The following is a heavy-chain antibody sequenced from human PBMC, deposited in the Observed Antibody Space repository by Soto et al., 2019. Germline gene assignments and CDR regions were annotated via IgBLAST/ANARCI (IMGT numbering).Heavy chain of an antibody. Sequence: GSLRLSCTASGVTFNTDLMHWVRQSPGKGLVWVSRIYFDGITTNYADSVKGRLTVSRDNAKNTVFLHVNTMRDEDTAVYYCASGGAMGVDYWGQGTLVTVSS. CDR2: IYFDGITT. CDR3: ASGGAMGVDY. D-gene: IGHD1-26*01. CDR1: GVTFNTDL. V-gene: IGHV3-74*01. J-gene: IGHJ4*02.